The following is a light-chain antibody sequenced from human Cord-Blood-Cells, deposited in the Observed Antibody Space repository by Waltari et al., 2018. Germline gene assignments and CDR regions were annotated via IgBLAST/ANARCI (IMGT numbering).Light chain of an antibody. CDR2: QDS. Sequence: YELTQPPSVSVSPGQTASITCSGDKLGDKYACWYQQKPGQSPVLVIYQDSKRPSGIPERFSGSNSGNTATLTISGTQAMDEADYYRQAWDSSTAVFGGGTKLTVL. CDR1: KLGDKY. CDR3: QAWDSSTAV. J-gene: IGLJ3*02. V-gene: IGLV3-1*01.